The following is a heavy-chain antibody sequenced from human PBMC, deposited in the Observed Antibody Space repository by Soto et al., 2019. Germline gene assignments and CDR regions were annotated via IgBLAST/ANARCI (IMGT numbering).Heavy chain of an antibody. CDR3: ARSDIVVVPAAMEEGSNWFDP. D-gene: IGHD2-2*01. J-gene: IGHJ5*02. Sequence: QVQLVQYGAEVKKPGSSVKVSCKASGGTFSSYTISWVRQAPVQGLEWMGRIIPILGIANYAQKFQGRVTITADKYTSTAYMELSSLRSEDTAVYYCARSDIVVVPAAMEEGSNWFDPWGQGTLVTVSS. CDR1: GGTFSSYT. CDR2: IIPILGIA. V-gene: IGHV1-69*02.